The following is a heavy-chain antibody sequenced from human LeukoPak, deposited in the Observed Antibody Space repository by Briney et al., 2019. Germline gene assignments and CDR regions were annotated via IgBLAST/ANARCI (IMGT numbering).Heavy chain of an antibody. CDR1: GFTFRSYD. D-gene: IGHD3-10*01. CDR2: ISNSGGDT. CDR3: AKSRSYTVRDAFEI. J-gene: IGHJ3*02. Sequence: GGTLSLSCAASGFTFRSYDMSWVRQAPGRGLEWVLGISNSGGDTQYADSVKGRFTISRDNSKNTLYLQMNSLRAEDTAVYYCAKSRSYTVRDAFEIWGQGTKVTVSS. V-gene: IGHV3-23*01.